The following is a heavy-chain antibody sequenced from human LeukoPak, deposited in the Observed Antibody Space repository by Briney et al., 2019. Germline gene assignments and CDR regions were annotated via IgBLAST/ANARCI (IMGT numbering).Heavy chain of an antibody. V-gene: IGHV4-39*01. D-gene: IGHD5-18*01. CDR2: IYYSGST. CDR1: GGSISSSSYY. Sequence: PSETLSLTCTASGGSISSSSYYWGWIRQPPGKGLEWIGSIYYSGSTYYNPSLKSRVTISVDTSKNQFSLKLSSVTAADTAVYYCAAGYGLEYFQHWGQGTLVTVSS. CDR3: AAGYGLEYFQH. J-gene: IGHJ1*01.